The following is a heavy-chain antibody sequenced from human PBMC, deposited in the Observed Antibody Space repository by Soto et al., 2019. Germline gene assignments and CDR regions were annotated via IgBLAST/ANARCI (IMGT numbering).Heavy chain of an antibody. Sequence: QVQLVQSGAEVKKPGASVKVSCKASGYTFTSYAMHWVRQAPGQRLEWMGWINAGNGNTKYSQKFQGRVTITRDTSASTAYMELSSLRSEDMAVYYCARDYSSGWLQEYFQHWGQGTLVTVSS. CDR1: GYTFTSYA. J-gene: IGHJ1*01. D-gene: IGHD6-19*01. CDR3: ARDYSSGWLQEYFQH. V-gene: IGHV1-3*01. CDR2: INAGNGNT.